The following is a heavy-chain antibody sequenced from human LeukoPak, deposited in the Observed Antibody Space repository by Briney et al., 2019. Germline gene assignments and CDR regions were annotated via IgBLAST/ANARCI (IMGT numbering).Heavy chain of an antibody. CDR3: ARVYYGSGSYYSGY. D-gene: IGHD3-10*01. Sequence: PSETLSLTCAVYGGSFSGYYWSWIREPPGKGLEWIGEINHSGSTNYNPSLKSRVTISVDTSKNQFSLKLSSVTAADTAVYYCARVYYGSGSYYSGYWGQGTLVTVSS. CDR1: GGSFSGYY. J-gene: IGHJ4*02. V-gene: IGHV4-34*01. CDR2: INHSGST.